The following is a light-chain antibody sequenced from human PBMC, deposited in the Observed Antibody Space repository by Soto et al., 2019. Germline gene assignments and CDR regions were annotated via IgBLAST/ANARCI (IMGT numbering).Light chain of an antibody. V-gene: IGKV1-9*01. J-gene: IGKJ5*01. CDR3: QQLNAYPLT. CDR1: QGISSY. CDR2: AAS. Sequence: IQLTQSPSSLSASVGDRVTVTCRASQGISSYLAWYQQKPGKAPKLLIYAASTLQGGVPSRFGGSGSGTDFTLTISNLQPEDSATYYCQQLNAYPLTFGQGTRLEIK.